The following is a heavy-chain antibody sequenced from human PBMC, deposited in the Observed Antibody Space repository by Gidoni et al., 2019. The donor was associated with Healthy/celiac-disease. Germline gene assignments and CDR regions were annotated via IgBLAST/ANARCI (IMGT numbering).Heavy chain of an antibody. CDR2: ISGSGGST. CDR3: AKDDYGLIGY. J-gene: IGHJ4*02. CDR1: GFTVSSDA. V-gene: IGHV3-23*01. D-gene: IGHD4-17*01. Sequence: EVQLLEYGGGLVQHGGSLRPSCAASGFTVSSDAMSWVRQAPGRWLEWVSAISGSGGSTSYADAVKVRFTISRDNSKNTLYLQMNSLRAEDTAVYYCAKDDYGLIGYWGQGTLVTVSS.